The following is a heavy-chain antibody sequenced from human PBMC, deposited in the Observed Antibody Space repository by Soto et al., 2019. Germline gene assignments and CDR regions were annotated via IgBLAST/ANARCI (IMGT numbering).Heavy chain of an antibody. CDR1: GYTFTSHT. CDR2: IIVSHGRP. CDR3: AREPEDGVPGDF. J-gene: IGHJ4*02. D-gene: IGHD3-3*01. V-gene: IGHV1-3*01. Sequence: QVQLVQSGAEVKEPGASVKVSCKASGYTFTSHTIHWARQAPGQGLEWMGWIIVSHGRPRIAPHFQGRVTLTTDTSATTAYTQLTSLTSEDTAVYFCAREPEDGVPGDFWGQGTLVVVSS.